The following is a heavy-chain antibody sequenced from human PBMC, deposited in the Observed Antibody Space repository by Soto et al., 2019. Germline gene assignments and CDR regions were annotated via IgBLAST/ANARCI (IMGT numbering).Heavy chain of an antibody. D-gene: IGHD3-16*01. CDR3: VMVHTYVTPTPQDV. J-gene: IGHJ6*02. Sequence: QVQLVQSGDEVKKPGASVKVSCKASGYIFVNYGIAWVRQAPGQGLEWIGWISPYTGNTHSATQVQGRLTMTTDTSTTTAYMDLGSLTSADTAVYYFVMVHTYVTPTPQDVLGQGTTVTVSS. CDR1: GYIFVNYG. CDR2: ISPYTGNT. V-gene: IGHV1-18*01.